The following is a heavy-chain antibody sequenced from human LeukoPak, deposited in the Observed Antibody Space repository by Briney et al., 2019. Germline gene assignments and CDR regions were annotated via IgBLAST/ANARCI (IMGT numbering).Heavy chain of an antibody. CDR3: ARGDGGGGTMIVFVSLDY. D-gene: IGHD3-22*01. Sequence: SVKVSCKASGGTFSSYAISWVRQAPGQGLEWMGGIIPIFGTANYAQKFQGRVTITTDESTSTAYMGLSSLRSEDTAVYYCARGDGGGGTMIVFVSLDYWGQGTLVTVSS. CDR1: GGTFSSYA. V-gene: IGHV1-69*05. J-gene: IGHJ4*02. CDR2: IIPIFGTA.